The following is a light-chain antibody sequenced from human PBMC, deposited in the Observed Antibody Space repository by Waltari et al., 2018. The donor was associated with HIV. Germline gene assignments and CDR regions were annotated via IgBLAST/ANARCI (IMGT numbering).Light chain of an antibody. Sequence: DIQVTQSPSSLSASVGDRVTITCRASQDIRNFLNWYQQKPGKAPQLLIYATSTLQSGVPSRFSGSRSATTFTLTISGLQPEDVATYYCQQTRSFPPLTFGQGTRLEVK. CDR2: ATS. V-gene: IGKV1-39*01. J-gene: IGKJ5*01. CDR3: QQTRSFPPLT. CDR1: QDIRNF.